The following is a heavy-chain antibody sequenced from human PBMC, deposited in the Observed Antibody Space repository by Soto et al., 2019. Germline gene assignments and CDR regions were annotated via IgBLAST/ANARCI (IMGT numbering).Heavy chain of an antibody. D-gene: IGHD2-2*01. CDR1: GFTFGSYA. CDR3: ARGYCSSTSCSPLYYYYGMDV. CDR2: ISSNGGST. V-gene: IGHV3-64*02. Sequence: GGSLRLSCAASGFTFGSYAMHWVRQAPGKGLEYVSAISSNGGSTYYADSVKGRFTISRDNSKNTLYLQMGSLRAEDMAVYYCARGYCSSTSCSPLYYYYGMDVWGQGTTVTVSS. J-gene: IGHJ6*02.